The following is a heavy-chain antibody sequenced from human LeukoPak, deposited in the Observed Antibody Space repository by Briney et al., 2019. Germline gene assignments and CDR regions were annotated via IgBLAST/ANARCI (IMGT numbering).Heavy chain of an antibody. CDR3: ARHYYGSGSYVDY. CDR1: GGSVSSSSYY. J-gene: IGHJ4*02. V-gene: IGHV4-39*01. D-gene: IGHD3-10*01. CDR2: IDYSGST. Sequence: SETLSLTCTVSGGSVSSSSYYWGWIRQPPGKGLGWIGSIDYSGSTYYNPSLKSRVTMSVDTSKNQFSLKLSSVTAADTAVYYCARHYYGSGSYVDYWGQGTLVTVSS.